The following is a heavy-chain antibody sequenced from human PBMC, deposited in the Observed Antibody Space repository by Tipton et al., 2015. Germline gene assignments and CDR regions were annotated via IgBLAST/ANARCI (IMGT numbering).Heavy chain of an antibody. Sequence: VQLVQSGGGLVQPGRPLRLSCAASGFSFDDYAMHWVRQPPGKGLEWVSGISWNSGDIVYADSVQGRFTISRDNAKRSLFLLMNSLRAEDTAFYYCAKGKGPMLPGVIIHWGQGTLVTVSS. CDR2: ISWNSGDI. CDR1: GFSFDDYA. D-gene: IGHD3-10*01. J-gene: IGHJ1*01. CDR3: AKGKGPMLPGVIIH. V-gene: IGHV3-9*01.